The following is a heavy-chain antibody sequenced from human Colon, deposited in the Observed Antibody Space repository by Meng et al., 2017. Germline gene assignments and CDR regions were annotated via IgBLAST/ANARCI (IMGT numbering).Heavy chain of an antibody. CDR2: INPNSGGT. Sequence: QVQLVQSGAEVKKPGASVKVSCKASGYTFTGYYMHWVRQAPGQGLEWMGRINPNSGGTNYAQKFQGRVTMTRDTSISTAYMELSRLRSDDTAVYYCARSPYDFWSGYSRIFDYWGQGTLVTVSS. CDR1: GYTFTGYY. V-gene: IGHV1-2*06. J-gene: IGHJ4*02. CDR3: ARSPYDFWSGYSRIFDY. D-gene: IGHD3-3*01.